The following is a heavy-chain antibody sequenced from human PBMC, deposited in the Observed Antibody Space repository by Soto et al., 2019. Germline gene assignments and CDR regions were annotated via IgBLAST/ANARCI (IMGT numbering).Heavy chain of an antibody. CDR2: IYWDDDK. Sequence: QITLKESGPTLVKPTQTLTLTCTFSGFSLSTSRVGVGWIRQPPGKALEWLALIYWDDDKRYSPSLKSRLTITKDTSKNQVVITMTNTDPVDTATYYCAHTSGGGNSACFDYWGQGTLVTVSS. J-gene: IGHJ4*02. D-gene: IGHD2-21*02. V-gene: IGHV2-5*02. CDR3: AHTSGGGNSACFDY. CDR1: GFSLSTSRVG.